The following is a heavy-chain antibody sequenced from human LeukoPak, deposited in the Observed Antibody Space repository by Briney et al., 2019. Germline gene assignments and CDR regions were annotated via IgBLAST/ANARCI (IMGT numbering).Heavy chain of an antibody. CDR3: ARGTYGYYMDI. D-gene: IGHD4-17*01. V-gene: IGHV4-38-2*02. CDR2: IYRSGST. Sequence: SEPLSLTCSSSNYSISNSLYWGWLRQPPGKGQEWVGSIYRSGSTFYNPSHKRRVTILLDTSKNQFSLKLSSVTAADTAVYFCARGTYGYYMDIWGKGTTVTVSS. J-gene: IGHJ6*03. CDR1: NYSISNSLY.